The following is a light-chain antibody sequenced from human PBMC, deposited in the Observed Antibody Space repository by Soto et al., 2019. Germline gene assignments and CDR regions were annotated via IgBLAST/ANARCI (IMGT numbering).Light chain of an antibody. CDR1: QSVSSN. CDR2: GAS. V-gene: IGKV3-15*01. CDR3: QQLYSYPLT. Sequence: EIVMTQSPATLSVSPGERATLSCRASQSVSSNLAWYQQKPGQAPRLLIYGASTRATGIPARFSGSGSGTEFTLTISSPQSEDFATYFCQQLYSYPLTFGGGTTVEF. J-gene: IGKJ4*01.